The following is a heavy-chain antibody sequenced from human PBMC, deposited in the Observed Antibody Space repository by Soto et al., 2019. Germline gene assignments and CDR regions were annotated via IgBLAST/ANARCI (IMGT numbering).Heavy chain of an antibody. Sequence: GGSLRLSCTASGFTVSSNYMSWVRQAPGKGLEWVSVIYSGGTTYYADSVKGRFTISRDNSKNTLYLQMNSLRVEDTAVYYCAKEGYSSGWDLGYWGQGTLVTVSS. J-gene: IGHJ4*02. D-gene: IGHD6-19*01. CDR2: IYSGGTT. CDR3: AKEGYSSGWDLGY. CDR1: GFTVSSNY. V-gene: IGHV3-66*01.